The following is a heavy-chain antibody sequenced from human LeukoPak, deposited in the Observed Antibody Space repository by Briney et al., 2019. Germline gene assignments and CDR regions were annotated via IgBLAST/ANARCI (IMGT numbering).Heavy chain of an antibody. D-gene: IGHD4-23*01. J-gene: IGHJ4*02. Sequence: SETLSLTCTVSGDSISSSSSYHWGWIRQPPGKGLEWIGTIYYTGIMYYNPSLKSRVTIFIDTSKNQFSLKLSSVTAADTAVYYCARDSGWYGGNSSGNYWGQGTLVTVSS. CDR1: GDSISSSSSYH. CDR3: ARDSGWYGGNSSGNY. V-gene: IGHV4-39*02. CDR2: IYYTGIM.